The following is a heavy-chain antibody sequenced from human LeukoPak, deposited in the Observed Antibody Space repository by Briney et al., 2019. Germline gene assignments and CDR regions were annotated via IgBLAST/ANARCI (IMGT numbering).Heavy chain of an antibody. CDR2: ISYDGNTK. CDR1: GLTFSRYG. CDR3: ARDLGSRVDY. V-gene: IGHV3-30*03. J-gene: IGHJ4*02. D-gene: IGHD7-27*01. Sequence: GGSLRLSCAASGLTFSRYGMHWVRQAPGKGLEWVAIISYDGNTKYHVDPVKGRFTISRDNSKNTLYLQMNSLRAEDTAVYYCARDLGSRVDYWGQGTLVTVSS.